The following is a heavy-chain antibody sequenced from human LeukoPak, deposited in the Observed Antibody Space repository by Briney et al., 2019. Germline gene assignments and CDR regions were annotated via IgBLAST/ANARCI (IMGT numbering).Heavy chain of an antibody. D-gene: IGHD1-26*01. Sequence: ASVKVSCKVSGYTLTELSMHWVRQAPGKGLEWMGGFDPEDGETIYAQNFQGTLTMTEDTSTDTAYMELSRLRCEDTARYYCAGSTLVGANHRHSYPYMDVWGKGTTVTVSS. V-gene: IGHV1-24*01. CDR1: GYTLTELS. J-gene: IGHJ6*03. CDR2: FDPEDGET. CDR3: AGSTLVGANHRHSYPYMDV.